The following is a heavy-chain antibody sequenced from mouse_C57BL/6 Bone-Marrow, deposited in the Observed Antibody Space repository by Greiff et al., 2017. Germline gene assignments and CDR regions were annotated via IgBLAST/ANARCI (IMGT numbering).Heavy chain of an antibody. V-gene: IGHV5-17*01. J-gene: IGHJ2*01. CDR2: ISSGSSTI. CDR1: GFTFSDYG. Sequence: EVKLVEPGGGLVKPGGSLKLSCAASGFTFSDYGMHWVRQAPEKGLEWVAYISSGSSTIYYADTVKGRFTISRDNAYNTLFLQTTSLRSEDTAMYYCARRKGLDYWGQGTTLTVSS. CDR3: ARRKGLDY.